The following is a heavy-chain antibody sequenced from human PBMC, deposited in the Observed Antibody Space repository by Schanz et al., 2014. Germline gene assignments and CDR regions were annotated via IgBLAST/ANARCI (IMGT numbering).Heavy chain of an antibody. CDR1: GFTFSSYT. CDR3: ARGTPFLCDY. Sequence: VQLVESGGGLVKPGGSLRLSCAASGFTFSSYTMKWVRQAPGKGLEWVSSISSTSTYLYYADSVKGRFTISRDSARNSLSLHMSSLRAEDTAVYYCARGTPFLCDYWGQGTLVTVSS. J-gene: IGHJ4*02. CDR2: ISSTSTYL. V-gene: IGHV3-21*01. D-gene: IGHD3-16*01.